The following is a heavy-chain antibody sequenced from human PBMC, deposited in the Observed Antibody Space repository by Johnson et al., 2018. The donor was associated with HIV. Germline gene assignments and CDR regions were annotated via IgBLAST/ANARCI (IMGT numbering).Heavy chain of an antibody. D-gene: IGHD5-18*01. CDR3: ARDGRDLVTRGGFDV. CDR1: GFTVSSSY. J-gene: IGHJ3*01. V-gene: IGHV3-66*01. Sequence: VQLVESGGGVVQTGRSLRLSCAASGFTVSSSYMSWVRQAPGKGLEWVSVLFSGGSRYYADSVKGRFIISRDNSKNTLYLQMNSLRAEDTAVYYCARDGRDLVTRGGFDVWGPGTVVTVSS. CDR2: LFSGGSR.